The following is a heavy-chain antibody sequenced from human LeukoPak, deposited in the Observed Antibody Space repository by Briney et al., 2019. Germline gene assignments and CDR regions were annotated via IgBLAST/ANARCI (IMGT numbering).Heavy chain of an antibody. D-gene: IGHD3-22*01. J-gene: IGHJ2*01. Sequence: GGSLRLSCVASGIILRSYSMNWVRQAPGKGLEWVSYISSFSGTINYADSVKGRFTISRDNAKNTLYLQMNSLRAEDTAVYYCARDYYDSSGYQEWYFDLWGRGTLVTVSS. CDR2: ISSFSGTI. CDR1: GIILRSYS. V-gene: IGHV3-48*04. CDR3: ARDYYDSSGYQEWYFDL.